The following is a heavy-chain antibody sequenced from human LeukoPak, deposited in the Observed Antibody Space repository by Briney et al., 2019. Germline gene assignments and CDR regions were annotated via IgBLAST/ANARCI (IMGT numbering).Heavy chain of an antibody. D-gene: IGHD6-13*01. CDR1: GGTFSSYA. V-gene: IGHV1-69*04. CDR2: IIPILGIA. Sequence: SVKVSCKASGGTFSSYAISWVRQAPGQGLEWMGRIIPILGIANYAQKFQGRVTITADKSTSTAYMELSSLRSEDTAVYYCAREGVSSSWYYIWGQGTLVTVSS. J-gene: IGHJ4*02. CDR3: AREGVSSSWYYI.